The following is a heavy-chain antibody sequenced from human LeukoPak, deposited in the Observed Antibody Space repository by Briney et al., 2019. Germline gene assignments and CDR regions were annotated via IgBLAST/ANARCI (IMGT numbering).Heavy chain of an antibody. D-gene: IGHD1-1*01. Sequence: GGSLRLSCAASGFTFSSYGMHWVRQAPGKGLEWVAVISYDGSNKYYADSVKGRFTISRDNSKNTLYLQMNSLRAEDTAVYYCAKPAGTTDYWGRGTLSPSPQ. CDR2: ISYDGSNK. CDR3: AKPAGTTDY. CDR1: GFTFSSYG. V-gene: IGHV3-30*18. J-gene: IGHJ4*02.